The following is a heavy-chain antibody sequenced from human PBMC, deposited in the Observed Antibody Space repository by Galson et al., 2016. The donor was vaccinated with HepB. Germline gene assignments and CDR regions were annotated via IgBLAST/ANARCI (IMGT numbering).Heavy chain of an antibody. CDR2: ISFNSRNT. CDR3: AKDIPAENMTPGGAMGV. V-gene: IGHV3-9*01. D-gene: IGHD2-15*01. J-gene: IGHJ6*02. CDR1: GFTFDHYA. Sequence: SLRLSCAASGFTFDHYAMHWVRQTPGKGLEWVSGISFNSRNTDSANSVKGRFTISSDNAKNSLYLQMNSLRTEDTALYFCAKDIPAENMTPGGAMGVGGPGTTVTVS.